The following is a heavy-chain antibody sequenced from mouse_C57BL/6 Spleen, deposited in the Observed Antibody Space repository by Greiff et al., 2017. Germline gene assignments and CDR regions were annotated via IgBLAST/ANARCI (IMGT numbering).Heavy chain of an antibody. Sequence: QVHVKQPGAELVRPGSSVKLSCKASGYTFTSYWMHWVKQRPIQGLEWIGNIDPSDSETHYNQKFKDKATLTVDKSSSTAYMQLSSLTSEDSAVYYCASGDLLLRGGFAYWGQGTLVTVSA. D-gene: IGHD1-1*01. CDR2: IDPSDSET. CDR1: GYTFTSYW. J-gene: IGHJ3*01. CDR3: ASGDLLLRGGFAY. V-gene: IGHV1-52*01.